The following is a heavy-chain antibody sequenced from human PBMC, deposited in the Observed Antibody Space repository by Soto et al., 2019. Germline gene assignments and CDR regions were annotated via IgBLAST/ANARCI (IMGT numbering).Heavy chain of an antibody. CDR3: ILSGHIPYYYMDV. J-gene: IGHJ6*03. CDR1: GFTFSGSA. D-gene: IGHD2-21*01. V-gene: IGHV3-73*01. CDR2: IRSKANSYAT. Sequence: GGSLRLSCAASGFTFSGSAMHWVRQASGKGLEWVGRIRSKANSYATAYAASVKGRFTISRDDSKNTAYLQMNSLKTEDMAVYYCILSGHIPYYYMDVWGKRTTVTVSS.